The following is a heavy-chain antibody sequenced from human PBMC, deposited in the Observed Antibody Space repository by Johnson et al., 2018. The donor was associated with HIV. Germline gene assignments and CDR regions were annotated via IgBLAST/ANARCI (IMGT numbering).Heavy chain of an antibody. Sequence: VQLVESGGGLVQPGGSLRLSCAASGFTFSSFDMHWVRQATGKGLEWVAAVGTAGDTFYPDSVKGRFTISRDNSKNTLYLQMNSLRAEDTAVYYCARDLAGTERGNAFDIWGQGTMVTVSS. V-gene: IGHV3-13*01. CDR3: ARDLAGTERGNAFDI. D-gene: IGHD1-1*01. CDR2: VGTAGDT. J-gene: IGHJ3*02. CDR1: GFTFSSFD.